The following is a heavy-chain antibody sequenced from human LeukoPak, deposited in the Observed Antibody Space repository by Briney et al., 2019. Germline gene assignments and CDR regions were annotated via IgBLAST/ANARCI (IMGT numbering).Heavy chain of an antibody. Sequence: GGSLRLSCAASGFPFDKYAMYWVRQAPGKGLEWVALISNVGNSQYYTDSVKGRFTISRDNSKNTLYLQMNSLRAEDTAVYYCAKAAVPAGPFDYWGQGTLVTVSS. D-gene: IGHD2-2*01. V-gene: IGHV3-30-3*02. CDR3: AKAAVPAGPFDY. CDR2: ISNVGNSQ. CDR1: GFPFDKYA. J-gene: IGHJ4*02.